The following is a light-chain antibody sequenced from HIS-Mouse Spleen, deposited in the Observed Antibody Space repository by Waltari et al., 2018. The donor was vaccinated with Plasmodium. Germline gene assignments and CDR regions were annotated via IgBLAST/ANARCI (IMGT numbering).Light chain of an antibody. CDR2: GAS. J-gene: IGKJ2*01. CDR1: QSVSSSY. V-gene: IGKV3D-7*01. Sequence: EIVMTQSPATLSLSPGERATLSCRAIQSVSSSYLSWSQQKPGQPPRLLIYGASTRATGIPASFSGRGSGTDFTVTISSLQPEDFAVYYCQQDYNLPYTFGQGTKLEIK. CDR3: QQDYNLPYT.